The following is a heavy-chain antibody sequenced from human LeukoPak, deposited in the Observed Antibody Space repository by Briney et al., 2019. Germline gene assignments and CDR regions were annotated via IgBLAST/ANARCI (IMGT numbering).Heavy chain of an antibody. CDR3: AKVRAAAGRGIPYYFDY. CDR1: GFTFSSYA. J-gene: IGHJ4*02. D-gene: IGHD6-13*01. Sequence: GGSLRLSCAAFGFTFSSYAMSWVRQAPGKGLEWVSAISGSGGSTYYADSVKGRFTISRDNSKNTLYLQMNSLRAEDTAVYYCAKVRAAAGRGIPYYFDYWGQGTLVTVSS. CDR2: ISGSGGST. V-gene: IGHV3-23*01.